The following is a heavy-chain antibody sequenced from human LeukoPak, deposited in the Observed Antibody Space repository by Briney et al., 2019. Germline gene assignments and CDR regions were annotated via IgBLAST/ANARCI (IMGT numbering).Heavy chain of an antibody. D-gene: IGHD3-9*01. V-gene: IGHV4-31*03. CDR3: ARARHYGILTGPYYFDY. Sequence: SQTLSLTCTVSGGSISSGGYYWSWIRQHPGKGLEWIGYIYYSGSTYYNPSLKSRVTISVDTSKNQFSLKLSSVTAADTAVYYCARARHYGILTGPYYFDYWGQGTLVTVSS. CDR1: GGSISSGGYY. J-gene: IGHJ4*02. CDR2: IYYSGST.